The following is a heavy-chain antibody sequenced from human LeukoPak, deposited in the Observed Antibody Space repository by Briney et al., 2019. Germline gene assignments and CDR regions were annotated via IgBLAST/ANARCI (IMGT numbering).Heavy chain of an antibody. V-gene: IGHV3-9*01. CDR1: GFTFDDYA. J-gene: IGHJ6*02. CDR2: ISWNSGSI. D-gene: IGHD1-26*01. Sequence: PGRSLRLSCAASGFTFDDYAMHWVRQAPGKGLEWVSGISWNSGSIGYADSVKGRFTISRDNAKNSLYLQMNSLRAEDTALYYCAKDIIVGATNYYYYGMDVWGQGTTVTVSS. CDR3: AKDIIVGATNYYYYGMDV.